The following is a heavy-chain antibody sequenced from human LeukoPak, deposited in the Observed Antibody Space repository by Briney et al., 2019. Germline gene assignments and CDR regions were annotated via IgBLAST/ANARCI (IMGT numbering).Heavy chain of an antibody. J-gene: IGHJ4*02. V-gene: IGHV3-11*01. CDR2: ISGSGSNI. D-gene: IGHD1-26*01. CDR3: AKITPPRDSGSYFL. CDR1: GFISSDYY. Sequence: GGSLRLSCAASGFISSDYYMSWIRQAPGKGLEWVSYISGSGSNIYYVDSVKGRFTISRDNAKNSLYLQMNSLRAEDTAVYYCAKITPPRDSGSYFLWGQGTLVTVSS.